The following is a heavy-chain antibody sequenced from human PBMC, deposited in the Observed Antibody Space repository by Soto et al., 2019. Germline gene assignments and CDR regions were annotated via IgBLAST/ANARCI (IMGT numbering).Heavy chain of an antibody. Sequence: PGGSLRLSCAASGFTFSNAWMSWVRQAPGKGLGWVGRIKSKTDGGTTDYAAPVKGRFTISRDDSKNTLYLQMNSLKTEDTAVYYCTTAGRVYGSGSYGYWGQGTLVTVSS. V-gene: IGHV3-15*01. CDR2: IKSKTDGGTT. CDR1: GFTFSNAW. CDR3: TTAGRVYGSGSYGY. D-gene: IGHD3-10*01. J-gene: IGHJ4*02.